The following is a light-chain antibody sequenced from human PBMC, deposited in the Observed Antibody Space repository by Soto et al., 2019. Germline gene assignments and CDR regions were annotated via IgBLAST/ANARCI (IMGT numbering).Light chain of an antibody. CDR2: EVS. CDR1: SSDVGGYNY. CDR3: SSYTRSRTTYV. Sequence: QSALTQPASVSGAPGQSITISCTGTSSDVGGYNYVSWYQQHPGKAPKSMIYEVSNRHSRVSNRFSGSKSRNTASLTISGLQAEDEDDYYCSSYTRSRTTYVYGTGTKLTVL. V-gene: IGLV2-14*01. J-gene: IGLJ1*01.